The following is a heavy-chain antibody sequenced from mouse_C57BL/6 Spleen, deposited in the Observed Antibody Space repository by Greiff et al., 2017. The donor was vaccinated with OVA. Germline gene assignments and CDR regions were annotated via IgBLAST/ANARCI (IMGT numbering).Heavy chain of an antibody. Sequence: QVQLQQPGAELVMPGASVKLSCKASGYTFTSYWMHWVKQRPGQGLEWIGEIDPSDSYTNYNQKFKGKSTLTVDKSSSTAYMQLSSLTSEDSAVYYCARKGGSGYNFAYWGQGTLVTVSA. CDR1: GYTFTSYW. CDR3: ARKGGSGYNFAY. V-gene: IGHV1-69*01. CDR2: IDPSDSYT. J-gene: IGHJ3*01. D-gene: IGHD3-2*02.